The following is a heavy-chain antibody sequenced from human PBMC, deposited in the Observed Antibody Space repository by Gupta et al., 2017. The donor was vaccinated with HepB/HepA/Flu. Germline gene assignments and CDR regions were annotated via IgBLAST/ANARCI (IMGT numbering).Heavy chain of an antibody. CDR1: GFTFSTYA. Sequence: EVQLVESGGGLVQPGGSLRPSCPASGFTFSTYAMYWVRQAPGKGLEYVSAINTKGITTYYANSVKGRFTISRDNSKNTLYLQMGSLRAEDMGVYFCARLRGAYYSDYWGQGTLVTVSS. CDR3: ARLRGAYYSDY. CDR2: INTKGITT. V-gene: IGHV3-64*01. J-gene: IGHJ4*02. D-gene: IGHD3-22*01.